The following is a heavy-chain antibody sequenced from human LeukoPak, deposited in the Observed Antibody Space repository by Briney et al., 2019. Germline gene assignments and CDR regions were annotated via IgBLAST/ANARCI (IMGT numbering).Heavy chain of an antibody. CDR3: ARDGDHYYGSGSYNWFDP. CDR2: INPNSGGT. V-gene: IGHV1-2*02. J-gene: IGHJ5*02. D-gene: IGHD3-10*01. CDR1: GYTFTVYY. Sequence: ASVKLSCKASGYTFTVYYMHWVRQAPGQGLEWMGWINPNSGGTNYAQKFQGRVTMTRDTSISTAYMELSRLRSDDTAVYYCARDGDHYYGSGSYNWFDPWGQGTLVTVSS.